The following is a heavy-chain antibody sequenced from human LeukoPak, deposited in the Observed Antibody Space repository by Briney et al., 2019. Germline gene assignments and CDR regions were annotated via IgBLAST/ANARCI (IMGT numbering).Heavy chain of an antibody. Sequence: SETLSLTCAVYGGSFSGYYWSWIRQPPGKGLEWIGEINHSGSTNYNPSLKSRVTISVDTSKNQFSLKLSSVTAADTAVYYCARGLAGRTIRFDPWAREPWSPSPQ. CDR2: INHSGST. CDR1: GGSFSGYY. J-gene: IGHJ5*02. D-gene: IGHD3-3*01. CDR3: ARGLAGRTIRFDP. V-gene: IGHV4-34*01.